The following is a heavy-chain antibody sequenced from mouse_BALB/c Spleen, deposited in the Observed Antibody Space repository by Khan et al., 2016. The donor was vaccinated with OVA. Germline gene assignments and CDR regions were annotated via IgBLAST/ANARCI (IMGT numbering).Heavy chain of an antibody. J-gene: IGHJ4*01. CDR3: AHSLLLYALDY. Sequence: VQLQQSGAEFVKPGASVRLSCTASGFNIKNTYIHWVTQRPEQGLDWIGRIDPANGNIKYDPKFQGRATITADTSSNTAYLQLNSLTSEDTAVSYCAHSLLLYALDYWGQGTSVTVSS. D-gene: IGHD1-2*01. V-gene: IGHV14-3*02. CDR2: IDPANGNI. CDR1: GFNIKNTY.